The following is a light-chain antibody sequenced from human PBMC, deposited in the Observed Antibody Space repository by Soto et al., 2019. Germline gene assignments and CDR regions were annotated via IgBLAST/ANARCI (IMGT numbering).Light chain of an antibody. Sequence: QSALTQPASVSGSPGQSITISCTGTSSDAGFYNFVSWYQQNAGKAPKLIIYEVSNRPSGVSNRFSGSKSGNTASLTISGLQADDEADYYCCSLTTSHTYVFGSGTKVTVL. CDR3: CSLTTSHTYV. V-gene: IGLV2-14*01. CDR2: EVS. J-gene: IGLJ1*01. CDR1: SSDAGFYNF.